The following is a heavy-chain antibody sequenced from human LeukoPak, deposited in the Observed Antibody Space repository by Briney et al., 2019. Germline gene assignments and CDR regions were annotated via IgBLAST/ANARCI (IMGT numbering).Heavy chain of an antibody. CDR3: ARDPPRGWLQHYDAFDI. V-gene: IGHV3-7*01. CDR1: GFTFSSYW. J-gene: IGHJ3*02. D-gene: IGHD5-18*01. Sequence: SGGSLRLSCAASGFTFSSYWMNWVRQAPGKGLEWVANIKQDGSEKYYVDSVKGRFTISRDNTKNSLFLQMNSLRAEDTAVYYCARDPPRGWLQHYDAFDIWGQGTMVTVSS. CDR2: IKQDGSEK.